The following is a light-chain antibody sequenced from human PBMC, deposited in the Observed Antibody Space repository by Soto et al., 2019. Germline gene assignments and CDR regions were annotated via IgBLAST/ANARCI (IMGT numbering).Light chain of an antibody. CDR1: SSNIGSNT. Sequence: QSVLTQPPSASGTPGQRVTISCSGSSSNIGSNTVNWYQQLPGTAPKLLIYSNNQRPSGVPDRFSGSKSGTSASLAISGRQSEDEAEYYCATWDDSLNLLYVFGTGTKVTVL. J-gene: IGLJ1*01. CDR2: SNN. CDR3: ATWDDSLNLLYV. V-gene: IGLV1-44*01.